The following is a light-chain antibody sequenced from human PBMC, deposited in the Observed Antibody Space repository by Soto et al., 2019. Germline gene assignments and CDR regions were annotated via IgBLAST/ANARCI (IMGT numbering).Light chain of an antibody. V-gene: IGKV3-20*01. CDR3: QQYATPPET. Sequence: EIVLTQSPATLALSPGERATLSCRASQSVSSYLAWYQQKPGQAPRRLIYGASSRATDIPDRFSGSGSGTDFTLIISRLQPEYFAVYYCQQYATPPETFGQGTKVDNK. CDR2: GAS. CDR1: QSVSSY. J-gene: IGKJ1*01.